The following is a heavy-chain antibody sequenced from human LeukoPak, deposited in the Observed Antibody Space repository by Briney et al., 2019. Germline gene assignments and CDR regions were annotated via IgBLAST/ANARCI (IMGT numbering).Heavy chain of an antibody. CDR3: ARDMTSVYCSGGSCYSGLSAFDI. CDR2: IYHSGST. J-gene: IGHJ3*02. CDR1: GYSISSGYY. V-gene: IGHV4-38-2*02. Sequence: SETLSLTCTVSGYSISSGYYWGWIRQPPGKGLEWIGSIYHSGSTYYNPSLKSRVTISVDTSKNQFSLKLSSVTAADTAVYYCARDMTSVYCSGGSCYSGLSAFDIWGQGTMVTVSS. D-gene: IGHD2-15*01.